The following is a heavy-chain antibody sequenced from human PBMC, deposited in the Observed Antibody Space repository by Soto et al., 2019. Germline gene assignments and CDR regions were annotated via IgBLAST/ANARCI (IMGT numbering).Heavy chain of an antibody. V-gene: IGHV5-10-1*01. CDR2: IDPSDSYT. J-gene: IGHJ6*02. Sequence: GESLKISCKGSGYNFTIYWISWVRQMPGKGLEWMGRIDPSDSYTNYSPSFQGHVTISADKSISTAYLQWSSLKASDTAMYYCARRGSYYDYYYGMDVWGQGTTVTVSS. CDR1: GYNFTIYW. D-gene: IGHD1-26*01. CDR3: ARRGSYYDYYYGMDV.